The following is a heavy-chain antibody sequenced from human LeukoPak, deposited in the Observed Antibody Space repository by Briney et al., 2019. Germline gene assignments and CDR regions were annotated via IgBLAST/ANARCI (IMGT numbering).Heavy chain of an antibody. D-gene: IGHD2-8*01. J-gene: IGHJ6*03. V-gene: IGHV4-34*01. CDR1: GGSFSGYY. CDR2: INHSGST. Sequence: SETLSLTCAVYGGSFSGYYWSWIRQPPGKGLEWIGEINHSGSTNYNPSLKSRVTISVDTSKNQFSLKLSSVAAADTAVYYCARGSRLTKPYYYYYYMDVWGKGTTVTVSS. CDR3: ARGSRLTKPYYYYYYMDV.